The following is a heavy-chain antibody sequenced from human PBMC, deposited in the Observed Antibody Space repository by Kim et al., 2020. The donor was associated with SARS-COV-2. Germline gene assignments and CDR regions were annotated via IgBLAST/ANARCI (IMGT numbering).Heavy chain of an antibody. CDR3: AGGGGYGYFDY. Sequence: SETLSLTCAVSGGSISSSNWWCWVRQPPGERLWSMGDIYHSGSTNYHPSLKSRVTISVDKTKNQFLLKLSSVAAADTAVYYCAGGGGYGYFDYWGQGTLVTVSS. CDR2: IYHSGST. V-gene: IGHV4-4*02. D-gene: IGHD5-12*01. J-gene: IGHJ4*02. CDR1: GGSISSSNW.